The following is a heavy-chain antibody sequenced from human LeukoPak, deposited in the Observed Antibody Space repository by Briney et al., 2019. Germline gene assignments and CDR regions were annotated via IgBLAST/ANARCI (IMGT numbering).Heavy chain of an antibody. V-gene: IGHV4-59*01. CDR3: GRVFVWCMDV. CDR1: GGSISTYY. Sequence: SETLSLTCTVSGGSISTYYWSWIRQPPGKDLEWIGYNSYSGSANYNPSLKSRVTISVDAAKNQFSLKLSSVAAADTAAYYCGRVFVWCMDVWGKGTTVTVSS. CDR2: NSYSGSA. D-gene: IGHD4/OR15-4a*01. J-gene: IGHJ6*03.